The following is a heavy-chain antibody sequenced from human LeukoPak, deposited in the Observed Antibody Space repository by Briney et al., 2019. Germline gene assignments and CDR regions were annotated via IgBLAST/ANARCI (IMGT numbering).Heavy chain of an antibody. CDR1: GGSISSGGYY. V-gene: IGHV4-31*03. J-gene: IGHJ5*02. Sequence: SETLSLTCTVSGGSISSGGYYWSWIRQHPGKGLERIGYIYYSGSTYYNPSLKSRVTISVDTSKNQFSLKLSSVTAADTAVYYCARDKGYSYGYWFDPWGQGTLVTVSS. CDR3: ARDKGYSYGYWFDP. D-gene: IGHD5-18*01. CDR2: IYYSGST.